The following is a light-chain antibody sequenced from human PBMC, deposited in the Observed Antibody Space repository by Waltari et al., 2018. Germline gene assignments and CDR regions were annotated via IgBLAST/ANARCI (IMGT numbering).Light chain of an antibody. V-gene: IGKV3-20*01. CDR3: QQYGRSPRYT. CDR1: QSVSSSN. CDR2: AAS. Sequence: EIVLTQSPGTLSLSPGERATLSCRASQSVSSSNLVWYQQKPGQAPRLLMYAASKRATGIPDRFSGSGSGTDFTLTISRLDPEDFAVYYCQQYGRSPRYTFGQGTKLEIK. J-gene: IGKJ2*01.